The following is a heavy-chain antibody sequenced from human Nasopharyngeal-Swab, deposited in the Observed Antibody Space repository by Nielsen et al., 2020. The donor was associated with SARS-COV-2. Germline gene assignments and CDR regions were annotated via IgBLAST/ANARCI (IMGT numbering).Heavy chain of an antibody. V-gene: IGHV3-74*01. CDR3: ARVDVHDAFNI. CDR2: INSDGTRT. Sequence: GGSLRLSCAASGFTFSSYWMHWVRQAPEKGLVWVSRINSDGTRTNYADSVKGRFTISRDNAKNTLYQQMNSLRAEDTAVYYCARVDVHDAFNIWGQGTMVTVSS. J-gene: IGHJ3*02. D-gene: IGHD3-16*01. CDR1: GFTFSSYW.